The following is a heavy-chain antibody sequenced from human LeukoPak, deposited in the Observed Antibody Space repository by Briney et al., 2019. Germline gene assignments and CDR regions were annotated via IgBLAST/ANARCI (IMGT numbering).Heavy chain of an antibody. D-gene: IGHD2-15*01. CDR3: AWVVAAIPYYGMDV. CDR2: ISGSGGNT. Sequence: GGSLRLSCAASEFTFSSYAMSWVRQAPGKGLEWVSSISGSGGNTYYADSVKGRFTISRDNSKNTLYLQMNSLRAEDTAVYYCAWVVAAIPYYGMDVWGQGTTVTVSS. V-gene: IGHV3-23*01. J-gene: IGHJ6*02. CDR1: EFTFSSYA.